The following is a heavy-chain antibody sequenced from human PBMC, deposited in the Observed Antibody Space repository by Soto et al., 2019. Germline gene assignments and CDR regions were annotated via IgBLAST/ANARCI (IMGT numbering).Heavy chain of an antibody. CDR2: ISYDGSNK. CDR3: AKVYRDY. J-gene: IGHJ4*02. CDR1: GFTFSSYG. Sequence: QVQLVESGGGVVQPGRSLRLSCAASGFTFSSYGMHWVRQAPGKGLEWVAVISYDGSNKYYADSVKGRFTISGYNSKNTLYLQMNSVRAEDTAVYYCAKVYRDYWGQGTLVTVSS. V-gene: IGHV3-30*18. D-gene: IGHD3-16*02.